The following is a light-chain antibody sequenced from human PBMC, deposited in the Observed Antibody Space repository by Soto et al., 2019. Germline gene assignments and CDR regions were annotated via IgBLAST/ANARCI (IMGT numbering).Light chain of an antibody. J-gene: IGLJ2*01. V-gene: IGLV1-44*01. CDR2: ETD. CDR3: AAWDDSLNGVV. CDR1: SSNVAINP. Sequence: QSVLTQPPSVSGTPGQRVTISCSGSSSNVAINPVNWYQHLPGAAPRLLIYETDRRSSGVPDRFSASKSGTSASLAISGLTSEDEADYYCAAWDDSLNGVVFGGGTKLTVL.